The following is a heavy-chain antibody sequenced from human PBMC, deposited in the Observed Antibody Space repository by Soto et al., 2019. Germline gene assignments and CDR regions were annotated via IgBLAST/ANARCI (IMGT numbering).Heavy chain of an antibody. Sequence: QGQLVQSGGEVKKPGASVKVSCKASGYTFSRYGISWVRQAPGQGLEWMGWISGYNGDTNYAQKFQGRVTMTIDTSTTTAYMELRGQTSDDTAIYYCAKNGQPPYYYYGLDVWGQGTTVTVSS. V-gene: IGHV1-18*01. D-gene: IGHD2-8*01. CDR1: GYTFSRYG. J-gene: IGHJ6*02. CDR2: ISGYNGDT. CDR3: AKNGQPPYYYYGLDV.